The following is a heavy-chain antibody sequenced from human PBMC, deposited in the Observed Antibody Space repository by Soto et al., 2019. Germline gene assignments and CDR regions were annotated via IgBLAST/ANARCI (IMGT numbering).Heavy chain of an antibody. V-gene: IGHV3-9*01. CDR3: AKGVTMVRGGDYMDV. J-gene: IGHJ6*03. Sequence: GGSLRLSCAASGFTFDDYAMHWVRQAPGKGLEWVSGISWNSGSIGYADSVKGRFTISRDNAKNSLYLQMNSLRAEDTALYYCAKGVTMVRGGDYMDVWGKGTTVTVSS. CDR2: ISWNSGSI. D-gene: IGHD3-10*01. CDR1: GFTFDDYA.